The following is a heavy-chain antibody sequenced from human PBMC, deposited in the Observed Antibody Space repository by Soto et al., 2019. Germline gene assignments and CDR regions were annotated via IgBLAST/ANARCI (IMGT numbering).Heavy chain of an antibody. V-gene: IGHV1-69*13. CDR1: RGTFSSYA. CDR2: IIPIFGTA. D-gene: IGHD2-15*01. J-gene: IGHJ6*02. Sequence: ASVKVSCKASRGTFSSYAISWVRQAPGQGLEWMGGIIPIFGTANYAQKFQGRVTITADESTSTAYMELSSLRSEDTAVYYCARNLGTVVTRYYYYYGMDVWGQGTTVTVSS. CDR3: ARNLGTVVTRYYYYYGMDV.